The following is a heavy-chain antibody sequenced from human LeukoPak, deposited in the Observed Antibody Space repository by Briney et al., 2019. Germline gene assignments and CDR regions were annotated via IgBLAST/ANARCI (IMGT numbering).Heavy chain of an antibody. J-gene: IGHJ6*02. D-gene: IGHD6-13*01. Sequence: GESLKISCKGSGYSFTSYWIGWVRQMPGKGLEWMGVIYPGDSDTRYSPSFQGQVTISADKSISTAYLQWSSLKASDTAMYYCARLGLGVSIAAAGTHYGMDVWGQGTTVTVSS. CDR2: IYPGDSDT. CDR1: GYSFTSYW. V-gene: IGHV5-51*01. CDR3: ARLGLGVSIAAAGTHYGMDV.